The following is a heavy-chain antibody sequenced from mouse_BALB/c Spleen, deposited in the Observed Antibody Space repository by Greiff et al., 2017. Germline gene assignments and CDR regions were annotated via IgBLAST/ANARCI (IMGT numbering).Heavy chain of an antibody. J-gene: IGHJ4*01. CDR1: GYTFTEYT. CDR2: INPNNGGT. V-gene: IGHV1-26*01. Sequence: EVKLVESGPELVKPGASVKISCKTSGYTFTEYTMHWVKQSHGKSLEWIGGINPNNGGTSYNQKFKGKATLTVDKSSSTAYMELRSLTSEDSAVYYCARSTMVTTAGRDAMDYWGQGTSVTVSS. D-gene: IGHD2-2*01. CDR3: ARSTMVTTAGRDAMDY.